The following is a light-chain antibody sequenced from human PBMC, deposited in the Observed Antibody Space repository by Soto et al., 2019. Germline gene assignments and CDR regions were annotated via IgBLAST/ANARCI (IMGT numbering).Light chain of an antibody. V-gene: IGKV3-20*01. J-gene: IGKJ2*01. CDR2: GAS. Sequence: EIVLTQSPGTLSLSPGERATLSCRASQSVGSSYLAWYQQKPGQAPRLLIYGASSRATGIPDRFTGSVSGTDFTLAISRLEPGDFAVYYCQQYGTSPYTFGQGTKLEIK. CDR1: QSVGSSY. CDR3: QQYGTSPYT.